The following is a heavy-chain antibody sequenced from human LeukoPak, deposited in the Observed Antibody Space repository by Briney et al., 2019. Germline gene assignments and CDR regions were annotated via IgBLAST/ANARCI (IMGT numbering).Heavy chain of an antibody. V-gene: IGHV3-23*01. CDR1: GFTFSSYA. CDR3: AKDFQQYYFDY. CDR2: ISGSGGST. J-gene: IGHJ4*02. D-gene: IGHD1/OR15-1a*01. Sequence: GGSLRLSCAASGFTFSSYAMSWVRQAPGRGLEWVSAISGSGGSTYYADSVKGRFTISRDNSKNTLCLQMNSLRAEDTAVYYCAKDFQQYYFDYWGQGTLVTVSS.